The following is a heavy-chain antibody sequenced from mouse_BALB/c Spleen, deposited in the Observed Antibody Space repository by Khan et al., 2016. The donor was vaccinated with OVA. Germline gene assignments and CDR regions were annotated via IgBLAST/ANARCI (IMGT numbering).Heavy chain of an antibody. CDR1: GYTFTSYY. D-gene: IGHD2-2*01. CDR3: KKSVYGSFAY. Sequence: QVHVKQSGAELVKPGASVRLSCEASGYTFTSYYLYWVKQRPGQGLEWIGDINPSSGGTNFHEKFKSKATLPVDKSSSPAYIQLNSLTSEDSAGWYCKKSVYGSFAYWGQGTLVTVSA. J-gene: IGHJ3*01. V-gene: IGHV1S81*02. CDR2: INPSSGGT.